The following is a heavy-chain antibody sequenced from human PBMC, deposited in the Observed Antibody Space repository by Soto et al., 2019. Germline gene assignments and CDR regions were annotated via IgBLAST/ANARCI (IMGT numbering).Heavy chain of an antibody. CDR3: ARNYGDYDGAFDI. J-gene: IGHJ3*02. CDR1: GYTFTSYA. CDR2: INAGNGNT. Sequence: QVQLVQSGAEVKKPGASVKVSCKASGYTFTSYAMHWVRQAPGQRLEWMGWINAGNGNTKYSQKFQGRVTITRDTSASTAYMDLSSLRSEDTAVYYCARNYGDYDGAFDICGQGTMVTVSS. D-gene: IGHD4-17*01. V-gene: IGHV1-3*01.